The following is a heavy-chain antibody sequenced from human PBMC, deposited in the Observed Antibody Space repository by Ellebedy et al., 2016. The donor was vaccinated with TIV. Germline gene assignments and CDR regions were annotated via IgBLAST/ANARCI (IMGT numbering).Heavy chain of an antibody. V-gene: IGHV3-48*03. D-gene: IGHD3-22*01. CDR3: ATNPVNNYDEPYYFDY. CDR2: ISSSGSTI. J-gene: IGHJ4*02. CDR1: GFTFSSYE. Sequence: GESLKISCAASGFTFSSYEMNWVRQAPGKGLEWVSYISSSGSTIYYADSVKGRFTISRDNAKNSLYLQMNSLRAEDTAVYYCATNPVNNYDEPYYFDYWGQGTLVTVSS.